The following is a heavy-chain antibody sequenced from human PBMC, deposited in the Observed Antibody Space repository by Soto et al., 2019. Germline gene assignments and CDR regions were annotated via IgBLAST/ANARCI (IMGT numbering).Heavy chain of an antibody. D-gene: IGHD5-18*01. J-gene: IGHJ6*02. CDR3: ARLGYSYGYLYYYYGMDV. V-gene: IGHV4-34*01. Sequence: PSETLSLTCAVYGGSFSGYYWSWIRQPPGKGLEWIGEINHSGSTNYNPSLKSRVTISVDTSKNQFSLKLSSVTAADTAVYYCARLGYSYGYLYYYYGMDVWGQGTTVTVSS. CDR1: GGSFSGYY. CDR2: INHSGST.